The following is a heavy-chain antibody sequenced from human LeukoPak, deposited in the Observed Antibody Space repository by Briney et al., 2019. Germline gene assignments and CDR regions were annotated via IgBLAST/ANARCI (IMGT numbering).Heavy chain of an antibody. D-gene: IGHD3-22*01. V-gene: IGHV3-30*03. Sequence: PGGSLTLSCAASAFTISSYGMHWVPQAPGNGLEGIVVISYDGSNKYYTDSVRGRITIARDNSKNSLDLQINSLRAEDTAVYYCATERTYYYDSSGPIDYWGQGTLVTVSS. CDR2: ISYDGSNK. J-gene: IGHJ4*02. CDR1: AFTISSYG. CDR3: ATERTYYYDSSGPIDY.